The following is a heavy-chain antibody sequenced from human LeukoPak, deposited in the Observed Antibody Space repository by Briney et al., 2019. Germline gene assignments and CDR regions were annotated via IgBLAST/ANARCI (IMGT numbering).Heavy chain of an antibody. D-gene: IGHD5-24*01. Sequence: GCSLTLSCPASGLTVSSKYMSWLRQAPGKGLEWVSVIYSGGSTYYADSVKGRFTIPRDNSKNTLYLQMNSLRDEHTPVYYLAGDDGYKGAYWGQGTLVTVSS. CDR2: IYSGGST. CDR1: GLTVSSKY. J-gene: IGHJ4*02. CDR3: AGDDGYKGAY. V-gene: IGHV3-53*01.